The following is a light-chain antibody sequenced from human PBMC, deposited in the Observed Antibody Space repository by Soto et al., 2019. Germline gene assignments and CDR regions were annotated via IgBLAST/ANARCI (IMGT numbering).Light chain of an antibody. CDR3: LLFNTYPQA. CDR1: QGIGSA. V-gene: IGKV1-13*02. Sequence: AIQLTQSPYSLSASIRDRVAITCRARQGIGSALAWYQQAPGKPPKLLIFDASTLENGVPSRFSGGGSGTDFTLTISSLQPEDFATYYCLLFNTYPQAFGGGTKVEIK. J-gene: IGKJ4*01. CDR2: DAS.